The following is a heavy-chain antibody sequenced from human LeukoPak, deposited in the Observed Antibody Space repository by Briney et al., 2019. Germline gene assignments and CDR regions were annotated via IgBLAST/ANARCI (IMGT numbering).Heavy chain of an antibody. Sequence: VASVKVSCKASGYTFTSYDINWVRQATGRGLEWMGWVNPNSGNTGYAQKFQGRVTITRNTSISTAYMELSSLRSEDTAVYYCARTPSGYCSSTSCRTFQHWGQGTLVTVSS. CDR2: VNPNSGNT. CDR3: ARTPSGYCSSTSCRTFQH. J-gene: IGHJ1*01. CDR1: GYTFTSYD. V-gene: IGHV1-8*03. D-gene: IGHD2-2*01.